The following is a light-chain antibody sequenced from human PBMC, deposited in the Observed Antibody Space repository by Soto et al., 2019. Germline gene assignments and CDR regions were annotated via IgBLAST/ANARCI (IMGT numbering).Light chain of an antibody. Sequence: QSALTHPPPASGSLGRSVTTSCTGTSSDVGGYNYVSWYQQHPGKAPKLMIYEVSKRPSGVPDRFSGSKSGNTASLTVSGLQAEDEADYYCSSYAGSWVFGGGTKLTVL. CDR2: EVS. CDR1: SSDVGGYNY. J-gene: IGLJ3*02. V-gene: IGLV2-8*01. CDR3: SSYAGSWV.